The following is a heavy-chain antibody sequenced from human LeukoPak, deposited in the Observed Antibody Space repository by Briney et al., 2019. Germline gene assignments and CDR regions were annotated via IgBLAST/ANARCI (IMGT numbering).Heavy chain of an antibody. CDR3: ATLSRQLVQMRRYYYYMDV. CDR1: GFTFSSYA. J-gene: IGHJ6*03. D-gene: IGHD6-13*01. V-gene: IGHV3-30*14. Sequence: GGSLRLSCAASGFTFSSYAMHWVRQAPGKGLEWVAVISYDGSNKYYADSVKGRFTISRDNSKNTLYLQMNSLRAEDTAVYYCATLSRQLVQMRRYYYYMDVWGKGTTVTVSS. CDR2: ISYDGSNK.